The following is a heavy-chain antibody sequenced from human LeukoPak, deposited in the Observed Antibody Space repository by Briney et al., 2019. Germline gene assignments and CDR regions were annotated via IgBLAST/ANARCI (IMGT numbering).Heavy chain of an antibody. D-gene: IGHD5-18*01. CDR2: IYYSGGT. Sequence: PSQTLSLTCTVSGGSISSGGYYWSWIRQHPGKGLEWIGYIYYSGGTYYNPSLKSRVTISVDTSKNQFSLKLSSVTAADTAVYYCATVDTAMVRGFDYWGQGTLVTVSS. CDR3: ATVDTAMVRGFDY. V-gene: IGHV4-30-4*08. J-gene: IGHJ4*02. CDR1: GGSISSGGYY.